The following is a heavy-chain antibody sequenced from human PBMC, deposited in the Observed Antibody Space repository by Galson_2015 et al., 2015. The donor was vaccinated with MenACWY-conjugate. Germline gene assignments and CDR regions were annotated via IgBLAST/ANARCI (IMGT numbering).Heavy chain of an antibody. CDR2: IDWRDNK. Sequence: PALVKPTQTLTLTCTFSGFSLSTYEMCIYWVRQPPGKALEWLEHIDWRDNKYYTTSLKTRLNISKDTSTNQVVLTMTNVDPVDTATYYCARMHIVLDATDAFEIWGQGTMVTVSS. J-gene: IGHJ3*02. D-gene: IGHD3-22*01. V-gene: IGHV2-70*18. CDR1: GFSLSTYEMC. CDR3: ARMHIVLDATDAFEI.